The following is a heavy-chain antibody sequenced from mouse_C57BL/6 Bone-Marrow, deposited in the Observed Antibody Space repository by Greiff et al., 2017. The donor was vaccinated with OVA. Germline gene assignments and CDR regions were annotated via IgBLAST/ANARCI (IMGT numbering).Heavy chain of an antibody. J-gene: IGHJ1*03. CDR1: GFSLSTFGMG. CDR3: ALTGTRYWYFDV. CDR2: IWWDDDK. D-gene: IGHD4-1*01. V-gene: IGHV8-8*01. Sequence: VTLKVSGPGILQPSQTLSLSCSFSGFSLSTFGMGVGWIRQPSGKGLEWLAHIWWDDDKYYNPALKRRLTISKDTSKNQVFLKIANVDTADTATYYCALTGTRYWYFDVWGTGTTVTVSS.